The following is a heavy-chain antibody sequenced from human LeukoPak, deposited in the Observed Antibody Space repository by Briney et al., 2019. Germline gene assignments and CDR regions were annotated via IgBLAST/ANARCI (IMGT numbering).Heavy chain of an antibody. J-gene: IGHJ4*02. V-gene: IGHV1-69*05. D-gene: IGHD3-22*01. CDR1: GGTFKSFG. Sequence: GASVKVSCKASGGTFKSFGFSWVRQAPGQGLEWMGAIIPMFGTTNYAQKFEGRVTITTDESTSTAYLALSSLRSEDTAVYYCARFHYYDSSGYYNPYFDYWGQGTLVTVSS. CDR3: ARFHYYDSSGYYNPYFDY. CDR2: IIPMFGTT.